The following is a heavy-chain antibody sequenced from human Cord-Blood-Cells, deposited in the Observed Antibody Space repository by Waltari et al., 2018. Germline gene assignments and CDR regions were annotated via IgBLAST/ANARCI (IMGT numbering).Heavy chain of an antibody. CDR2: IYYSGST. CDR1: GGPISSHY. CDR3: ARGGGRYSSSWYRNAFDI. V-gene: IGHV4-59*11. J-gene: IGHJ3*02. Sequence: QVQLQESGPGLVKPSETLSLTCTVSGGPISSHYWSWIRQPHGKGLEWIGYIYYSGSTNYNPSLKSRVTISVDTSKNQFSLKLSSVTAADTAVYYCARGGGRYSSSWYRNAFDIWGQGTMVTVSS. D-gene: IGHD6-13*01.